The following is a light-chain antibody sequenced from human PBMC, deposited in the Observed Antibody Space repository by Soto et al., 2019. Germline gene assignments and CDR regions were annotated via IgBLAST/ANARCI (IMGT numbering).Light chain of an antibody. J-gene: IGLJ1*01. CDR3: SSYASGGTYV. CDR2: DVT. Sequence: QSALTQPASVSGSPGQSIAISCTGTSSDVGGYNSVSWYQQHPDKAPKLMIYDVTNRPSGVSNRFSGSKSGNTASLTISGLQAEDEADYYCSSYASGGTYVFGTGTKLTVL. V-gene: IGLV2-14*01. CDR1: SSDVGGYNS.